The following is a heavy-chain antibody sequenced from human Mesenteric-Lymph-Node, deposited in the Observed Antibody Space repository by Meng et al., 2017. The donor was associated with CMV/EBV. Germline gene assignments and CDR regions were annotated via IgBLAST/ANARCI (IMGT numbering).Heavy chain of an antibody. V-gene: IGHV3-23*01. Sequence: GESLKISCAASGFTFSSYAMTWVRQAPGKGLEWVSSISTDGGATYYPDPVKGRFTISRDNSKNTLYLQMNSLRAGDTAVYYCAKDSGSYSLNYFDPWGQGTLVTVSS. D-gene: IGHD1-26*01. J-gene: IGHJ5*02. CDR2: ISTDGGAT. CDR3: AKDSGSYSLNYFDP. CDR1: GFTFSSYA.